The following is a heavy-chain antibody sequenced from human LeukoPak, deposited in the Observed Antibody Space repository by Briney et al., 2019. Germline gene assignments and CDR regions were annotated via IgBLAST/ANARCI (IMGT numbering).Heavy chain of an antibody. J-gene: IGHJ5*02. CDR1: GYSFTGYY. D-gene: IGHD5-18*01. Sequence: ASVKVSCRASGYSFTGYYMHWVRQAPGQGLEWMGWINPNSGGTNYAQKFQGRVTMTRDTSISTAYMELSRLRSDDTAVYYCARALEQNTAMVIVWFDPWGQGTLVTVSS. V-gene: IGHV1-2*02. CDR3: ARALEQNTAMVIVWFDP. CDR2: INPNSGGT.